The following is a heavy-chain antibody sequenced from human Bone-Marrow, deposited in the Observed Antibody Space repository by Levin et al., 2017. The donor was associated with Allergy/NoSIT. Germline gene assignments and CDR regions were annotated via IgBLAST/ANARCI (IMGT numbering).Heavy chain of an antibody. Sequence: GASVKVSCKVSGNTLSELSIHWVRQAPGQGLEWMGMINPSGGSVTYAQKFQGRVTMTRDTSTTTVYMDLSSLRSDDTAVYYCARGYFDFFTAGGRKWFDPWGQGTLVSVSS. J-gene: IGHJ5*02. D-gene: IGHD3-3*01. CDR2: INPSGGSV. CDR3: ARGYFDFFTAGGRKWFDP. CDR1: GNTLSELS. V-gene: IGHV1-46*01.